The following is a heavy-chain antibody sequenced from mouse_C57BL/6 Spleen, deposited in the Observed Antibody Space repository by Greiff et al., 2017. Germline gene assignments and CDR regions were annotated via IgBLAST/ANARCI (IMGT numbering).Heavy chain of an antibody. D-gene: IGHD1-1*01. CDR3: ARFTTVVAPGAY. J-gene: IGHJ3*01. CDR1: GYTFTSYW. V-gene: IGHV1-61*01. CDR2: IYPSDSET. Sequence: VQLQQSGAELVRPGSSVKLSCKASGYTFTSYWMDWVKQRPGQGLEWIGNIYPSDSETHYNQKFKDKATLTVDKSSSTAYMQLSSLTSEDSAVYYCARFTTVVAPGAYWGQGTLVTVSA.